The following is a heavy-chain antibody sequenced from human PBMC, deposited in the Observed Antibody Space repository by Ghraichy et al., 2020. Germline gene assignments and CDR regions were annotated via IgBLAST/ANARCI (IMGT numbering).Heavy chain of an antibody. D-gene: IGHD3-22*01. V-gene: IGHV3-15*01. CDR1: GFTFSNAW. CDR2: IKTKPDGGTT. CDR3: TTHLLRHYYDSSRYLRN. Sequence: GGSLRLSCAASGFTFSNAWMSWVRQAPGKGLEWVGHIKTKPDGGTTDYAAPVKGRFTISRDDSKNTLFLQMNSLKTEDTAVYYCTTHLLRHYYDSSRYLRNWGQGTLVTVSS. J-gene: IGHJ4*02.